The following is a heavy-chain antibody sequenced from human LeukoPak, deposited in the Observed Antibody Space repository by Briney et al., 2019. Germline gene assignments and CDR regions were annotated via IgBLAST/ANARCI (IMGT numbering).Heavy chain of an antibody. V-gene: IGHV3-7*01. CDR3: GGEPRSMAY. CDR2: IKQDGSQK. J-gene: IGHJ4*02. D-gene: IGHD2-21*01. Sequence: GGSLRLSCAASGFTFNSIWMGWVRQAPGKGLEWVASIKQDGSQKYYLDSVKGRFTISRDNAKNSLFLQVNSLRVEDTAVYYCGGEPRSMAYWGQGTLVTVSS. CDR1: GFTFNSIW.